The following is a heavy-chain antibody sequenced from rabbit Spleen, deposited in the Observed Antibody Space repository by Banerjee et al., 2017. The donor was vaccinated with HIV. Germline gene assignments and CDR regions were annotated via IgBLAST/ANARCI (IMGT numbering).Heavy chain of an antibody. Sequence: QSLEESGGDLVQPGASLTLTCTASGVSFSSSSYMCWVRQAPGKGLEWIACIDIGSSGFTYFATWAKGRFTISKTSSTTVTLQMTRLTAANTATYFCARDLVAVIGWNFNLWGQGTLVTVS. CDR3: ARDLVAVIGWNFNL. V-gene: IGHV1S40*01. D-gene: IGHD1-1*01. CDR2: IDIGSSGFT. J-gene: IGHJ4*01. CDR1: GVSFSSSSY.